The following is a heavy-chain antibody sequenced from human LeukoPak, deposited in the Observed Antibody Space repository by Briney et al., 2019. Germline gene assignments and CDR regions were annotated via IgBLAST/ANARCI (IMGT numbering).Heavy chain of an antibody. D-gene: IGHD3-16*01. CDR2: IYTSGST. CDR1: GGSISSGSYY. V-gene: IGHV4-61*02. Sequence: SETLSLTCTVSGGSISSGSYYWSWIRQPAGKGLEWIGRIYTSGSTNYNPSLKSRVTISVDTSKNQFSLRLSSVTAADTAVYYCARDLITQLDYWGQGTLVTVSS. CDR3: ARDLITQLDY. J-gene: IGHJ4*02.